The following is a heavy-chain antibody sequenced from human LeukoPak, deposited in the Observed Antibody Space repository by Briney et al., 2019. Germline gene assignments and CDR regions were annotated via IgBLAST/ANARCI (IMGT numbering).Heavy chain of an antibody. D-gene: IGHD2-15*01. CDR1: GYTFTNYA. J-gene: IGHJ4*02. V-gene: IGHV1-18*01. CDR2: ISAYNDNT. CDR3: ARDVGEGYCSGGSCSDY. Sequence: ASVKVSCKAPGYTFTNYAISWVRQAPGQWLEWMGWISAYNDNTNYAQKFQGRVTMTTDTSTSTAYMELRSLRSDDTAVYYCARDVGEGYCSGGSCSDYWGQGTLVTVSS.